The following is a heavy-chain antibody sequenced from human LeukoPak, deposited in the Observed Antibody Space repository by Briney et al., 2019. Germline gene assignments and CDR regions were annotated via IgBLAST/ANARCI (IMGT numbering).Heavy chain of an antibody. V-gene: IGHV1-8*01. D-gene: IGHD3-10*01. Sequence: ASVKVSCKASGYTFTSYDINWVRQATGQGLEWMGWMNPNSGNTGYAQKFQGRVTMTRNTSINTAYMELSRLRSDDTAVYYCARVRVTYYYGSGSQDFDYWGQGTLVTVSS. J-gene: IGHJ4*02. CDR2: MNPNSGNT. CDR1: GYTFTSYD. CDR3: ARVRVTYYYGSGSQDFDY.